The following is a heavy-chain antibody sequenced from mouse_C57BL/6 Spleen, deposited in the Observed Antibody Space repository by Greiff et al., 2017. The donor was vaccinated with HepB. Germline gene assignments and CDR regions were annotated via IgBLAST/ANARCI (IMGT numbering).Heavy chain of an antibody. Sequence: EVQLVESEGGLVQPGSSMKLSCTASGFTFSDYYMAWVRQVPEKGLEWVANINYDGSSTYYLDSLKSRFIISRDNAKNILYLQMSSLKSEDTATYYCAREGYSNYYWYFDVWGTGTTVTVSS. J-gene: IGHJ1*03. CDR2: INYDGSST. V-gene: IGHV5-16*01. CDR1: GFTFSDYY. D-gene: IGHD2-5*01. CDR3: AREGYSNYYWYFDV.